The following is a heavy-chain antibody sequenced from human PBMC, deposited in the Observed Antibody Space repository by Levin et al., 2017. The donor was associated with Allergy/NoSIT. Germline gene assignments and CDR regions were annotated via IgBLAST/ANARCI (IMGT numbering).Heavy chain of an antibody. CDR2: ISAYNGNT. V-gene: IGHV1-18*01. CDR3: ARVGIDFWGVYQKSWGYMDV. J-gene: IGHJ6*03. D-gene: IGHD3-3*01. CDR1: GYNFTNYG. Sequence: ASVKVFCKASGYNFTNYGISWVRQAPGQGLEWMGWISAYNGNTNYAQKFQGRVTMTIQTSTNTAYMELRSLRSDDTAVYYCARVGIDFWGVYQKSWGYMDVWGQGTTVTVSS.